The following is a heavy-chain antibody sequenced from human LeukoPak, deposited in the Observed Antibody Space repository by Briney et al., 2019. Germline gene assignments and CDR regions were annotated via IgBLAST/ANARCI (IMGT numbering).Heavy chain of an antibody. J-gene: IGHJ5*02. CDR3: ARVYSSTHNWFDT. CDR1: GDSISTTSYF. V-gene: IGHV4-39*07. D-gene: IGHD2-2*01. CDR2: IYYSGTT. Sequence: SETLSLTCTVSGDSISTTSYFWAWVRQPPGGGLEWIASIYYSGTTYYKSSLKSRVMISIEGSKNHFSLNMNSLTAADTDLYYCARVYSSTHNWFDTWGQGIHVTVSS.